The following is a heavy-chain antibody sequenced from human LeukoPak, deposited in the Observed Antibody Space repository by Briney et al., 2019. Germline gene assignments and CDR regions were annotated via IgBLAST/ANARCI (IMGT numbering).Heavy chain of an antibody. CDR3: AKSANGYGYGAFDI. D-gene: IGHD3-16*01. CDR2: ISRSSSTI. J-gene: IGHJ3*02. Sequence: GGSLRLSCAASGLSFSSYTMNWVRQAPGKGLEWLSYISRSSSTIHYADSVKGRFSISRDNAKNSLYLQMNSLRVEDTAVYFCAKSANGYGYGAFDIWGQGTMVTVSS. CDR1: GLSFSSYT. V-gene: IGHV3-48*01.